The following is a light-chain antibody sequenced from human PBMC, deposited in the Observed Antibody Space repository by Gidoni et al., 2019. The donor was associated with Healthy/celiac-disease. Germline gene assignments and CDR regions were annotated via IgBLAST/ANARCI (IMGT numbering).Light chain of an antibody. V-gene: IGLV2-14*03. CDR2: DVS. J-gene: IGLJ3*02. CDR3: SSYTSSSTVV. Sequence: QSALTQPASVSGSPGQSLTIFCTGTSSDVGGYNYVSWYQQHPGKAPKFMIYDVSYRPAGVSSRFSGSKSGDTASLTISGLQAEDEADYYCSSYTSSSTVVFGGGTKVTVL. CDR1: SSDVGGYNY.